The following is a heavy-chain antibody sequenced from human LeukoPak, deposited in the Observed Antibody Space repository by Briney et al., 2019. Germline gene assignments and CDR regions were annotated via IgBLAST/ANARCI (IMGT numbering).Heavy chain of an antibody. CDR2: INSDGSST. CDR3: ARAVYGDFFDY. Sequence: YPGGSLRLSCAASGFTFSSYWMHWVRQAPGKGLVWVSRINSDGSSTSYADSVKGRFTISRDNAKNTLYLQMNSLRAEDTAVYYCARAVYGDFFDYWGQGTLVTVSS. V-gene: IGHV3-74*01. CDR1: GFTFSSYW. J-gene: IGHJ4*02. D-gene: IGHD4-17*01.